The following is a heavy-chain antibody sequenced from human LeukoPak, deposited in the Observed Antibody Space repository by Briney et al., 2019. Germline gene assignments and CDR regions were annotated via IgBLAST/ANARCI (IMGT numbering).Heavy chain of an antibody. Sequence: GGSLRLSCAASGLTSGDYAMSWVRQAPGKGLEWVSTISSSGRDTYYADSVKGRFTISRDNSKNTLYLQMNSLRAEDTAVFYCAKIPPGYRSAGSCYLDYWGQGTLVTVSS. V-gene: IGHV3-23*01. D-gene: IGHD2-15*01. J-gene: IGHJ4*02. CDR3: AKIPPGYRSAGSCYLDY. CDR2: ISSSGRDT. CDR1: GLTSGDYA.